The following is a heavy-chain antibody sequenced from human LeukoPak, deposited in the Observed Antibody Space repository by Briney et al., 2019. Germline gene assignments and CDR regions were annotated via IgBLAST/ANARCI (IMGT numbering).Heavy chain of an antibody. CDR3: ARSLCYCAFES. D-gene: IGHD2-21*01. V-gene: IGHV1-2*02. Sequence: ASVKVSCTASGYTFTGYYMHWVRQAPGQGLEWMGWINPNSGGTNYAQKFQGRVTMTRAKSISTAYMELSRLRSDTPAVYYGARSLCYCAFESWGKGIMVT. J-gene: IGHJ3*02. CDR1: GYTFTGYY. CDR2: INPNSGGT.